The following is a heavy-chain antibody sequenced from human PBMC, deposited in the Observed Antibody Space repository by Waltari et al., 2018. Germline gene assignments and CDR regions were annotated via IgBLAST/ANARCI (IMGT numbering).Heavy chain of an antibody. D-gene: IGHD4-17*01. CDR1: GGSFSGYY. CDR2: INHSGST. Sequence: QVQLQQWGAGLLKPSETLSLTCAVYGGSFSGYYWRWIRQPPGKGLEWIGEINHSGSTNYNPSLKSRVTISVDTSKNQFSLKLSSVTAADTAVYYCARGRWSVTYTDNWFDPWGQGTLVTVSS. J-gene: IGHJ5*02. CDR3: ARGRWSVTYTDNWFDP. V-gene: IGHV4-34*01.